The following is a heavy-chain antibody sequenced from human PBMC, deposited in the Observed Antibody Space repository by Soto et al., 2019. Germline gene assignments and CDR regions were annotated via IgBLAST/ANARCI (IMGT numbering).Heavy chain of an antibody. CDR3: ARGNIVVVTKHSWFDL. D-gene: IGHD2-2*01. CDR1: GGSIISYD. J-gene: IGHJ5*02. CDR2: IYYSGST. V-gene: IGHV4-59*01. Sequence: SETLSLTGTVSGGSIISYDCSWIRHPPGKGLEWIGYIYYSGSTNYNPSLKSRVTISVDTSKNQFSLRLSSVTAADTAVYYCARGNIVVVTKHSWFDLFGQRTLVAFSS.